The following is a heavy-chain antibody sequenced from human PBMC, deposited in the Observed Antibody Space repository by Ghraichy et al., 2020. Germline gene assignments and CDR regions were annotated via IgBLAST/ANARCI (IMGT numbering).Heavy chain of an antibody. CDR1: GFTVSSNY. Sequence: GGSLRLSCAASGFTVSSNYMSWVRQAPGKGLEWVSVIYSGGSTYYADSVRGRFTISRDNSKNTLYLQMNSLRAEDTAVYYCAGDSTREAYFDYWGQGTLVTVSS. CDR2: IYSGGST. J-gene: IGHJ4*02. V-gene: IGHV3-53*01. CDR3: AGDSTREAYFDY. D-gene: IGHD1-26*01.